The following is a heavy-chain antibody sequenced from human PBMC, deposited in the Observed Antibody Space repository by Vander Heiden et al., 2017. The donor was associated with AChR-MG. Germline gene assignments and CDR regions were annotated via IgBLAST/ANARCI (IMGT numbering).Heavy chain of an antibody. CDR3: AKGSASSRPYYFDY. V-gene: IGHV3-23*01. Sequence: EVQLLASGGGLVQPGGSLRLSCAASRLTFRSYPMSWVRQAPGKGLEWVSAITDTGDDTYHADSVKGRFTISRDNSKNTLYMQMNSLRAEDTAVYYCAKGSASSRPYYFDYWGQGALVTVSS. CDR1: RLTFRSYP. CDR2: ITDTGDDT. D-gene: IGHD6-6*01. J-gene: IGHJ4*02.